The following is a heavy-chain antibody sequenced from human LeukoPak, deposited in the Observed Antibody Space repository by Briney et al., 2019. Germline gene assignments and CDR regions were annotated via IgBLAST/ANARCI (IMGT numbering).Heavy chain of an antibody. CDR2: IIPIFGTA. D-gene: IGHD1-26*01. V-gene: IGHV1-69*13. J-gene: IGHJ4*02. CDR3: ARPIVGATTFDY. Sequence: ASVKVSCKASGGTFSSYAISWVRQAPGQGLEWMGGIIPIFGTANYAQKFQGRVTITADESTSTAYMELSSLRSEDTAVYYCARPIVGATTFDYWGQGTLVTVSS. CDR1: GGTFSSYA.